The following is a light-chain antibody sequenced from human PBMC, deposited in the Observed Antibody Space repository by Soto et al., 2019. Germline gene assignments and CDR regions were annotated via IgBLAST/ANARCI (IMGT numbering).Light chain of an antibody. CDR2: GAS. CDR1: QSVSNNY. J-gene: IGKJ1*01. CDR3: QQYGSSPRT. Sequence: EIVLTQSPGTLSLSPGERATLSCRASQSVSNNYLAWYQQKPGQAPRLLMYGASARANGIPERFSGSGSGTDFTLTISRLEPEDFAVYYCQQYGSSPRTFGQGTKVDIK. V-gene: IGKV3-20*01.